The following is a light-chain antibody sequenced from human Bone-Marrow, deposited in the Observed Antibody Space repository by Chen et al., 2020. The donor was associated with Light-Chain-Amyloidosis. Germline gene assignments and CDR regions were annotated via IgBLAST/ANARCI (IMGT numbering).Light chain of an antibody. CDR1: NIGSTS. V-gene: IGLV3-21*02. CDR2: DDS. CDR3: QVWDRSSDRPV. Sequence: SYVLTQPSSVSVAPGQTATIACGGNNIGSTSVHWYQQTPGQAPLLVVYDDSDRPSGIPERLSGSNSATPATLTSSGVEAGDEAAYYCQVWDRSSDRPVFGGGTKLTVL. J-gene: IGLJ3*02.